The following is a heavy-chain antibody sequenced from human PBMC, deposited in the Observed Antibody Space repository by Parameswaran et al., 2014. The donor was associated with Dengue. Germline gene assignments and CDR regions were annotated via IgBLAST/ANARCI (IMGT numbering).Heavy chain of an antibody. CDR2: INPNSGGT. J-gene: IGHJ6*02. D-gene: IGHD6-13*01. V-gene: IGHV1-2*04. Sequence: WVRQAPGQGLEWMGWINPNSGGTNYAQKFQGWVTMTRDTSISTAYMELSRLRSDDTAVYYCARDRIAAAGTTRYYYYYGMDVWGQGTTVTVSS. CDR3: ARDRIAAAGTTRYYYYYGMDV.